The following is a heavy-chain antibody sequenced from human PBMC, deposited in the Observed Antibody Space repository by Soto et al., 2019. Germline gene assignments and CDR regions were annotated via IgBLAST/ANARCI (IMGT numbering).Heavy chain of an antibody. Sequence: QVQLVDSGGGVVQPGRSMRLSCAASGFTFYKYGIHWVRQAPGKGMEWVALISHDGSNKYDVDSVKGRFTIARDNSKNTVFLQMNSLRPEDTALYFCAKDDSNRWYNYYAMDVWGQGTTVTVSS. CDR1: GFTFYKYG. CDR2: ISHDGSNK. D-gene: IGHD3-22*01. V-gene: IGHV3-30*18. CDR3: AKDDSNRWYNYYAMDV. J-gene: IGHJ6*02.